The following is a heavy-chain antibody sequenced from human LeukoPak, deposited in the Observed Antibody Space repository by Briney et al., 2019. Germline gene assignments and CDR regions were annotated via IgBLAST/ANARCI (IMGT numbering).Heavy chain of an antibody. D-gene: IGHD6-13*01. J-gene: IGHJ4*02. CDR1: GFTFSSYA. CDR2: ISGSGGST. CDR3: ARDAIADLDY. V-gene: IGHV3-23*01. Sequence: GGSLRLSCAASGFTFSSYAMSWVCQAPGKGLEWVSAISGSGGSTYYADSVKGRFTISRDNAKNSLYLQMNSLRAEDTAVYYCARDAIADLDYWGQGTLVTVSS.